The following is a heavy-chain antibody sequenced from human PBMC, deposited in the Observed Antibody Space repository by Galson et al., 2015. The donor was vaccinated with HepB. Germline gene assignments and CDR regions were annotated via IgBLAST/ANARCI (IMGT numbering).Heavy chain of an antibody. D-gene: IGHD2-15*01. CDR3: ARDPYWGMDV. V-gene: IGHV6-1*01. Sequence: CAIFGDSVSSNSVAWYWIRQSPSRGLEWLGRTYYRYKWYNDYAVSVKSRITINPDTSKNQFSLQLNLVTLEDTAVYYCARDPYWGMDVWGQGTTVTVSS. CDR1: GDSVSSNSVA. J-gene: IGHJ6*02. CDR2: TYYRYKWYN.